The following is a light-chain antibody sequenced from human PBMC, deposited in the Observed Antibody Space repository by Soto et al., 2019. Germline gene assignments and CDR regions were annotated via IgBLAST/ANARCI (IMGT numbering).Light chain of an antibody. CDR2: DVS. CDR1: SSGVGGYNY. V-gene: IGLV2-11*01. J-gene: IGLJ1*01. Sequence: QSALTQPRSVSGSPGQSVTIFCTGTSSGVGGYNYVSWYQQHPGKAPKLMIYDVSQRPSGVPDRFSGSISGNTASLTISGLQAEDEADYYCCSYAGTYTYVFGTGTKLTVL. CDR3: CSYAGTYTYV.